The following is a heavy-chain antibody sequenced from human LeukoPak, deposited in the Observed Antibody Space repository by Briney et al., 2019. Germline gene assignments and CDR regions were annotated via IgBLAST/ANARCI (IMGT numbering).Heavy chain of an antibody. CDR1: GFTFNDAW. CDR3: ASLFGRAWTYYSYMDV. Sequence: GGSLRLSCAASGFTFNDAWMSWVRQAPGKGLEWVGSIKSKPDGDTTEYAAHVKGKFTISRDDSKNTVFLQMNSLRVEDTAVYHCASLFGRAWTYYSYMDVWGRGTTVAVSS. CDR2: IKSKPDGDTT. J-gene: IGHJ6*03. V-gene: IGHV3-15*05. D-gene: IGHD3-10*01.